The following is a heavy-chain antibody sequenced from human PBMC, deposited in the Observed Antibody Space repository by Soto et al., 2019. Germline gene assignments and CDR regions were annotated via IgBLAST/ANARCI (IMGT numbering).Heavy chain of an antibody. CDR2: MNPNSGNT. J-gene: IGHJ6*02. V-gene: IGHV1-8*01. D-gene: IGHD2-8*01. CDR1: GYTFTSYD. CDR3: ARERGNIVLMVYAIRVVYGMDV. Sequence: QVQLVQSGAEVKKPGASVKVSCKASGYTFTSYDINWVRQATGQGLEWMGWMNPNSGNTGYAQKFQGRVTMTRNTSISTAYMELSSLRSEDTDVYYCARERGNIVLMVYAIRVVYGMDVWGQGTTVTVSS.